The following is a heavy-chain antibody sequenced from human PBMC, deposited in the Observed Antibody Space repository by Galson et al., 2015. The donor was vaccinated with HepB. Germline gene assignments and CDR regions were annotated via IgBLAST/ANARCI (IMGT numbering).Heavy chain of an antibody. CDR2: ISGSGGST. CDR3: AKAPLWNYDPHDYFDC. V-gene: IGHV3-23*01. Sequence: SLRLSCAASGFTFSSYAMSWVRQAPGKGLEWVSAISGSGGSTYYADSVKGRFTISRDNSKNTLYLQMNSLRAEDTAVYYCAKAPLWNYDPHDYFDCWGQGTLVTVSS. J-gene: IGHJ4*02. CDR1: GFTFSSYA. D-gene: IGHD1-7*01.